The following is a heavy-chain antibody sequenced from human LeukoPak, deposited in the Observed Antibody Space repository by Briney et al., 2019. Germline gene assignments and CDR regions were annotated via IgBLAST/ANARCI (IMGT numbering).Heavy chain of an antibody. CDR2: IYYSGTT. CDR1: GGSISSSDYY. J-gene: IGHJ4*02. V-gene: IGHV4-39*07. D-gene: IGHD1-26*01. Sequence: SETLSLTCTVSGGSISSSDYYWGWIRRPPGKGLEWIASIYYSGTTHYNPSLKSRVTMSVDTSKNQFSLKLSSVTAADTAVYYCARDIRGGEGATPFDYWGQGTLVTVSS. CDR3: ARDIRGGEGATPFDY.